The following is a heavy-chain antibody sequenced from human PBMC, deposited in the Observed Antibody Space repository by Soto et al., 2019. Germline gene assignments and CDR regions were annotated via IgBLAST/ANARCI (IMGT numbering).Heavy chain of an antibody. Sequence: QVQLVQSGAEVKKPGSSVKVSCKASGDTFSSYAFSWVRQAPGQGLEWMGGIIPIFGTTNYAPKFQGRVRLTADESTRTAYMELSILRSEDTAVYYCARDRGYYDTSGVQGFVQYFHHWGQCTLVTVSS. D-gene: IGHD3-22*01. V-gene: IGHV1-69*01. J-gene: IGHJ1*01. CDR3: ARDRGYYDTSGVQGFVQYFHH. CDR1: GDTFSSYA. CDR2: IIPIFGTT.